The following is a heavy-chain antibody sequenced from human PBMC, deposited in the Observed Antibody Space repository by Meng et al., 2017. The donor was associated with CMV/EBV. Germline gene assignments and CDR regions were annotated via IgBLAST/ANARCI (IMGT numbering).Heavy chain of an antibody. J-gene: IGHJ4*02. Sequence: QVPRQESGPGLVKPSQTLSLPCTVSGGFISSGDYYWSWIRQPPGKGLEWIGYIYYSGSTYYNPSLKSRVTISVDTSKNQFSLKLSSVTAADTAVYYCARAAPDYYDSSGPPDYWGQGTLVTVSS. V-gene: IGHV4-30-4*08. CDR3: ARAAPDYYDSSGPPDY. CDR1: GGFISSGDYY. D-gene: IGHD3-22*01. CDR2: IYYSGST.